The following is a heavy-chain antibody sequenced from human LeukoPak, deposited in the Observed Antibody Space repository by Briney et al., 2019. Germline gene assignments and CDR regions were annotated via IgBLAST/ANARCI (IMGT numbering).Heavy chain of an antibody. J-gene: IGHJ4*02. CDR2: INHSGST. CDR3: ARASLDY. V-gene: IGHV4-34*01. CDR1: GGSFCGYY. Sequence: SSGTLSLTCAVYGGSFCGYYWSWIRQPPGKGLEWIGEINHSGSTNYNPSLKSRVTISVDTSKNQLSLKLRSVTAAGTAVYYCARASLDYWGQGTLVTVSS.